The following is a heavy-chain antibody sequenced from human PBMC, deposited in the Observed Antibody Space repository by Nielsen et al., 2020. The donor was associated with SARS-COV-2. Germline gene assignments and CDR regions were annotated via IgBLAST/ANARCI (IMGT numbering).Heavy chain of an antibody. J-gene: IGHJ4*02. D-gene: IGHD3-10*01. Sequence: ASVKVSCKPSGYNFLSYGISWVRQAPGQGPEWMGWIYVYNGDTNYAQNFQGRVTMTTDPSTSTAYMELRSLTSDDTAVYYCARDEGYGSGSYTPDYYDNCGQGTLVTVSS. CDR2: IYVYNGDT. CDR1: GYNFLSYG. V-gene: IGHV1-18*01. CDR3: ARDEGYGSGSYTPDYYDN.